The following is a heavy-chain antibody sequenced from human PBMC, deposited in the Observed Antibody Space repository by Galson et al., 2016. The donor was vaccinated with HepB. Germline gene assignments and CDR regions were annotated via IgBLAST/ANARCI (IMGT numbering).Heavy chain of an antibody. CDR3: AREVAYRSSQFDY. CDR1: GFTFSSYS. J-gene: IGHJ4*02. CDR2: ISSSGNAR. D-gene: IGHD2-21*01. V-gene: IGHV3-48*01. Sequence: SLRLSCAASGFTFSSYSMSWIRQAPGKGLEWVSYISSSGNARYYADSVQGRFTISRDNSKNTLYLQMNSLRAEDTALYYCAREVAYRSSQFDYWGQGNLVTVSS.